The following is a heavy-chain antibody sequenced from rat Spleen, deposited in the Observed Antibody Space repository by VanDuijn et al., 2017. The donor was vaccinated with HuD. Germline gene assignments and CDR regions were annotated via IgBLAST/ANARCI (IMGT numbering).Heavy chain of an antibody. J-gene: IGHJ4*01. CDR1: DYSITGNY. V-gene: IGHV3-3*01. Sequence: EVQLQESGPGLVKPSQSLSLTCSVTDYSITGNYWDWIRKFPGNKLEWMGYINSAGSTNYNPSLKSRISITIDTSRNQFFLQVNSVTTEDTATYYCAKTTVAYYYIMDAWGQGASVTVSS. D-gene: IGHD1-3*01. CDR3: AKTTVAYYYIMDA. CDR2: INSAGST.